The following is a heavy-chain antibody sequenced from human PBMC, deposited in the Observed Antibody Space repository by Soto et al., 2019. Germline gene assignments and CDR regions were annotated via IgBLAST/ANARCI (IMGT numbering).Heavy chain of an antibody. CDR1: GYTFTSYY. D-gene: IGHD4-17*01. CDR2: INPSGGST. CDR3: ARDLRGDYGDTPPDY. Sequence: ASVKVSCKASGYTFTSYYMHWVRQAPGQGLEWMGIINPSGGSTSYAQKFQGRVTVTRDTSTSTVYMELSSLRSEDTAVYYCARDLRGDYGDTPPDYWGQGTLVTVSS. V-gene: IGHV1-46*01. J-gene: IGHJ4*02.